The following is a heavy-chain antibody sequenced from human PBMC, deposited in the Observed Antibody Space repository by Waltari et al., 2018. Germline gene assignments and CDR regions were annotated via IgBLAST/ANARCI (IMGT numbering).Heavy chain of an antibody. J-gene: IGHJ4*02. Sequence: QVQLVQSGAEVKKPGSSVKVSCKASGGTFSSYAISWVRQAPGQGLEWMGGIIPIFGTANYAQKFQGRVTITADESTSTAYMELNSLRAEDTAVYYCAKGSAMIVVVTPFEYWGQGTLVTVSS. V-gene: IGHV1-69*01. CDR3: AKGSAMIVVVTPFEY. CDR1: GGTFSSYA. D-gene: IGHD3-22*01. CDR2: IIPIFGTA.